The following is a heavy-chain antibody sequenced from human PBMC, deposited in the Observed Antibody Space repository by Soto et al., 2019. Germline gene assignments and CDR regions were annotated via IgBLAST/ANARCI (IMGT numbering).Heavy chain of an antibody. CDR2: IYWDDDK. CDR3: AHRGVGRSDFDY. CDR1: GFSLSTRGVG. D-gene: IGHD3-10*01. J-gene: IGHJ4*02. V-gene: IGHV2-5*02. Sequence: QITLKESGPTLVKPTQTLTLTCTFSGFSLSTRGVGVGWIRQPPGKALEWLALIYWDDDKRYSRSLKSRLTITKDTSKNQVVLTMTNMDHVDTGTYYFAHRGVGRSDFDYWGQGTLVTVSS.